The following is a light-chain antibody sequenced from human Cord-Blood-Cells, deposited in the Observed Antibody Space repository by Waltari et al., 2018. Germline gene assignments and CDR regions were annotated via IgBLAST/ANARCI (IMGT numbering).Light chain of an antibody. CDR3: SSYTSSSTLV. CDR1: SSAVGGYNY. CDR2: EVS. J-gene: IGLJ2*01. V-gene: IGLV2-14*01. Sequence: QSPLTQPASVSGSPGQSITISCPGTSSAVGGYNYVSWYQQHPGKAPKLMIYEVSNRPSGVSNRFSGSKSGNTASLTISGLQAEDEADYYCSSYTSSSTLVFGGGTKLTVL.